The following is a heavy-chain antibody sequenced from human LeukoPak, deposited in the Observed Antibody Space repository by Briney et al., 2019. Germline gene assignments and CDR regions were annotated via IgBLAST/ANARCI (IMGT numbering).Heavy chain of an antibody. J-gene: IGHJ4*02. V-gene: IGHV1-2*02. CDR3: ARGGLVGATSVLAY. Sequence: ASVKLSCKASGYTFTGYYMHWVRQAPGQGLEWVGWINPNSGGTNYAQKFQGRVTITRDTSISTAYMELSRLRSDDTAVYYCARGGLVGATSVLAYWGQGTVVTVSS. CDR2: INPNSGGT. D-gene: IGHD1-26*01. CDR1: GYTFTGYY.